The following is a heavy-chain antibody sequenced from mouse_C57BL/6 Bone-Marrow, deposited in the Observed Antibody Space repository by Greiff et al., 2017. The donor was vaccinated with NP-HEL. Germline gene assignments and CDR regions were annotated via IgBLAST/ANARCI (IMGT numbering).Heavy chain of an antibody. D-gene: IGHD1-1*01. Sequence: QVQLQQPGAELVRPGTSVKLSCKASGYTFTSYWMHWVKQRPGQGLEWIGDIYPGSGSTNYNEKFKSKATLTVDTSSSTAYMQLSSLTSEDSAVYYCARWGYGSIDYWGQGTTLTVSS. J-gene: IGHJ2*01. V-gene: IGHV1-55*01. CDR2: IYPGSGST. CDR3: ARWGYGSIDY. CDR1: GYTFTSYW.